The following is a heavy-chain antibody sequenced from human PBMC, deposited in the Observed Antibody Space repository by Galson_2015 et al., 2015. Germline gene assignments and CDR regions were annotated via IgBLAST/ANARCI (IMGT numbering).Heavy chain of an antibody. CDR3: ARGILSVWSGYSLPY. J-gene: IGHJ4*02. D-gene: IGHD3-3*01. V-gene: IGHV1-69*13. CDR2: IIPIFGT. CDR1: GGTFSSYF. Sequence: SVKVSCKASGGTFSSYFVTWVRQAPGQGFEWMGGIIPIFGTNYTQKFQGRVTISADESTTTSYMELTSLRSEDTAVYYCARGILSVWSGYSLPYWSQGTLVTVSS.